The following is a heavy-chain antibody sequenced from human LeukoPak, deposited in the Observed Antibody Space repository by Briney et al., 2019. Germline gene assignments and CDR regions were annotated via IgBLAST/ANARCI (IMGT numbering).Heavy chain of an antibody. D-gene: IGHD6-19*01. V-gene: IGHV4-4*08. CDR1: GGSINNYC. CDR3: ARGLFQWPARIDY. CDR2: FYNSGST. Sequence: PSETLSLNCTVSGGSINNYCWSWIRQPPGKGLEWIGFFYNSGSTNYNPSLKSRVTISVDTSKNQVSLKLNSVTAADTAVYYCARGLFQWPARIDYWGRGTLVTVSS. J-gene: IGHJ4*02.